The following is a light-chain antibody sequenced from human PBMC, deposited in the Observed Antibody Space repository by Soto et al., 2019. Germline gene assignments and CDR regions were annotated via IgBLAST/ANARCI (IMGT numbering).Light chain of an antibody. V-gene: IGKV3-15*01. J-gene: IGKJ5*01. CDR3: QHFAGTTFT. Sequence: IEVKQARATLRVYKGEGANLXCRASQRFGGNLVWCQQKPGQPPRLIIYFASTRALGNPARFSRSGSETEFTRTISTLQSEDFALYYGQHFAGTTFTFGQGTRLEIK. CDR1: QRFGGN. CDR2: FAS.